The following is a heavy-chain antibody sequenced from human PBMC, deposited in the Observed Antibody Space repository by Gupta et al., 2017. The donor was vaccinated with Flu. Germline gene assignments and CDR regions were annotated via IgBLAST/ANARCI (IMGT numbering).Heavy chain of an antibody. J-gene: IGHJ6*02. CDR2: IYYSGST. V-gene: IGHV4-59*01. Sequence: QVQLQESGPGLVKPSETLSLTCTVSGGSISSYYWSWIRQPPGKGLEWIGYIYYSGSTNYNPSLKSRVTISVDTSKNQFSLKLSSVTAADTAVYYCARGLPYDFWSGYYKDDYYYGMDVWGQGTTVTVSS. D-gene: IGHD3-3*01. CDR1: GGSISSYY. CDR3: ARGLPYDFWSGYYKDDYYYGMDV.